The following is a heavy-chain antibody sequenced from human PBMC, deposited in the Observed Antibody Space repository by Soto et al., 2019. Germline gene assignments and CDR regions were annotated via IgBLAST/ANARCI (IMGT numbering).Heavy chain of an antibody. CDR1: GFTFSSYA. V-gene: IGHV3-23*01. D-gene: IGHD1-26*01. CDR3: ARRGSGSYYDY. J-gene: IGHJ4*02. Sequence: EVQLLESGGGLVQPGGSLRLSCAASGFTFSSYAMGWVRQVPGKGLEWVSAISGSGGSTNYADSVKGRLTISRDNSKNTLYLQMNSLRAEDTAVYYCARRGSGSYYDYWGQGTLVTVSS. CDR2: ISGSGGST.